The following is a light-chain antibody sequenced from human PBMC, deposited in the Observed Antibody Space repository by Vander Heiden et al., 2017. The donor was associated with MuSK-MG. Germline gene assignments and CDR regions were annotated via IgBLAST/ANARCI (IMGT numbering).Light chain of an antibody. CDR1: NIGTKS. J-gene: IGLJ2*01. V-gene: IGLV3-21*04. Sequence: SYVLTQPPSVSVAPGETARITCGGTNIGTKSVHWYQRKPGQAHLLSIVVVSGRPSGIPERFSGSTSWNTENLTTSTVEAGDESDEDGHVWDTSRDHPVVFGGGTNLTVL. CDR3: HVWDTSRDHPVV. CDR2: VVS.